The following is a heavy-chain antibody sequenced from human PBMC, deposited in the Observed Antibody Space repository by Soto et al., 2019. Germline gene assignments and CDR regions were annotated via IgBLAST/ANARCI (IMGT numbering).Heavy chain of an antibody. CDR2: MNPNSGNT. J-gene: IGHJ6*02. V-gene: IGHV1-8*01. D-gene: IGHD2-2*01. CDR3: ARVDIVVVPAASKHYYYYGMDV. CDR1: GYTFTSYD. Sequence: QVQLVQSGAEVKKPGASVKVSCKASGYTFTSYDINWVRQATGQVLEWMGWMNPNSGNTGYAQKFQGRVTMTRNTSISTAYMELSSLRSEDTAVYYCARVDIVVVPAASKHYYYYGMDVWGQGTTVTVSS.